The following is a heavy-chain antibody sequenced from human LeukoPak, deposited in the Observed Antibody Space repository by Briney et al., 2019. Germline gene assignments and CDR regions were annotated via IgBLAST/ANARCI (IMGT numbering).Heavy chain of an antibody. CDR3: SKGRSNFGYLSGDY. V-gene: IGHV3-23*01. J-gene: IGHJ4*02. Sequence: GGPLRLSCAASGFTFSDFAMTWVRQAPGKGLEWVSAMSGSGDATYYADSVKGRFTISRDNSKSTLYLQMNDVETEDTAIYYCSKGRSNFGYLSGDYWGQGTLVTVSS. D-gene: IGHD1-20*01. CDR1: GFTFSDFA. CDR2: MSGSGDAT.